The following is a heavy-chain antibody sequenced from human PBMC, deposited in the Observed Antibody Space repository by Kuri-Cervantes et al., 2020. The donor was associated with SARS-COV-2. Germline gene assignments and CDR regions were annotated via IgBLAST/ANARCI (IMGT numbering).Heavy chain of an antibody. CDR2: IYYSGST. Sequence: SETLSLTCTVSGGSISSYYWSWIRPPPGKGLEWIGYIYYSGSTNYNPSLKSRVTISVDTSKNQFSLKLSSVTAADTAVYYCARVYYDSSGYSLDIWGQGTMVTVSS. CDR1: GGSISSYY. CDR3: ARVYYDSSGYSLDI. D-gene: IGHD3-22*01. V-gene: IGHV4-59*08. J-gene: IGHJ3*02.